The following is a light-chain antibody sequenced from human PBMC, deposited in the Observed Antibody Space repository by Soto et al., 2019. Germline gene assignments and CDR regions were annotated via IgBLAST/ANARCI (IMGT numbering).Light chain of an antibody. Sequence: DIQMNLSPSTLSASVGDRVTITCRASQSISSWLAWYQQKPGKAPKLLIYKASSLESGVPSRFSGSGSGTDFTLTISSLQPDDFATYYCQQYNSYTWTFGQGTKVDIK. CDR1: QSISSW. V-gene: IGKV1-5*03. CDR3: QQYNSYTWT. J-gene: IGKJ1*01. CDR2: KAS.